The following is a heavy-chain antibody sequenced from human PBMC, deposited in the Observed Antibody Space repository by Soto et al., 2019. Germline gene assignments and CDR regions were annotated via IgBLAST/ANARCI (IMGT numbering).Heavy chain of an antibody. CDR1: GGTLSSYT. J-gene: IGHJ3*02. D-gene: IGHD2-15*01. CDR3: AREGRVEVVAATPFAFDI. CDR2: IIPILGIA. V-gene: IGHV1-69*04. Sequence: GASVKVSCKASGGTLSSYTISWVRQAPGQGLEWMGRIIPILGIANYAQKFQGRVTITADKSTSTAYMELSSLRSEDTAVYYCAREGRVEVVAATPFAFDIWGQGTMVTVSS.